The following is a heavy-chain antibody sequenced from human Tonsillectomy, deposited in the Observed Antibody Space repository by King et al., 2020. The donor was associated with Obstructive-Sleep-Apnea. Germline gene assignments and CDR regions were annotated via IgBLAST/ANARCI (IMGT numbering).Heavy chain of an antibody. V-gene: IGHV1-2*02. CDR3: TRAGTFRNGAQKWFDP. CDR2: INPKSGVT. D-gene: IGHD6-19*01. CDR1: GYTFIDYY. J-gene: IGHJ5*02. Sequence: QLVQSGAEVKKPGASVKVSCKASGYTFIDYYMHWVRQAPGQGLEWMGWINPKSGVTNYAEEFQGRVTVTKDTSISTAYMELSSLRYDDTAVYYCTRAGTFRNGAQKWFDPWGQGTQVTVSS.